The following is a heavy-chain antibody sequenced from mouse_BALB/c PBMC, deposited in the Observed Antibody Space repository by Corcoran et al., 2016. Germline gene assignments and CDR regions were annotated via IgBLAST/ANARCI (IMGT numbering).Heavy chain of an antibody. V-gene: IGHV14-1*02. CDR1: GFNIKEYY. CDR3: ASYYRYEAWFAY. D-gene: IGHD2-14*01. CDR2: IDPENGNT. J-gene: IGHJ3*01. Sequence: EVQLQQSGAEIVRQGALVKLSCRASGFNIKEYYMHWVKQRTEQGLEWIGWIDPENGNTIYDPKFQGKASTTADTSSNTAYMQLSSLTSEDTAGYYCASYYRYEAWFAYWGQGTLVTVSA.